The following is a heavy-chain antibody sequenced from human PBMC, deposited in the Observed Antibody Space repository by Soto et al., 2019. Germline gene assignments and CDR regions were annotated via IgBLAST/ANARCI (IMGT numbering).Heavy chain of an antibody. Sequence: QVQLVESGGGVVQPGRSLRLSCAASGFTFSSYAMHWVRQAPGKGLEWVAVISYDGSNKYYADSVKGRFTISRDNSKNTLYLQMNSLRAEDTAVYYCARGVVLWFGELKPLTRGRFDYWGQGTLVTVSS. V-gene: IGHV3-30-3*01. CDR2: ISYDGSNK. CDR1: GFTFSSYA. CDR3: ARGVVLWFGELKPLTRGRFDY. J-gene: IGHJ4*02. D-gene: IGHD3-10*01.